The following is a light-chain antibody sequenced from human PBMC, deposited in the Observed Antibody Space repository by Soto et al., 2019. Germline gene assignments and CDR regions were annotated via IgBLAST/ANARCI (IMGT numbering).Light chain of an antibody. J-gene: IGKJ1*01. V-gene: IGKV3-20*01. CDR3: QQYGSSPRT. Sequence: IVLTQSPGTLSLSPGERATLSCRASQSVGSTYLAWYQQKPGQAPRLLIYGASSRATGIPDRFSGSGSGTDFTLTISRLEPEDFAVYYCQQYGSSPRTFGQGTKVEI. CDR2: GAS. CDR1: QSVGSTY.